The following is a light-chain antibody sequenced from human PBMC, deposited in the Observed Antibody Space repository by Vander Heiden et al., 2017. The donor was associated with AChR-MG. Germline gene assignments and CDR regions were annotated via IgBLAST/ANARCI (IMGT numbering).Light chain of an antibody. J-gene: IGKJ2*01. CDR1: QSLLHSDGNTY. CDR3: RQHTFWPHT. CDR2: EVS. V-gene: IGKV2-30*02. Sequence: EVVFTHYPLSLPVTLAQPASISCRSSQSLLHSDGNTYLIWFHQRPGQSPRRLFYEVSKRDSGVPDRISGSGSGTDVTLAISRVEAEDVGVYYCRQHTFWPHTFGQGTKLEIK.